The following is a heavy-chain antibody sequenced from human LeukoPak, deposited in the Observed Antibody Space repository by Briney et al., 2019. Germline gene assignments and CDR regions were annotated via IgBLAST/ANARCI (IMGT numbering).Heavy chain of an antibody. CDR3: ARDGGLYYYGSGSSKSNNWFDP. Sequence: PSETLSLTRTVSGGSISSYYWSWIRQPAGKGLEWIGRIYTSGSTNYKPSLKSRVTMSVDKYKNQFSLKLSYVNAADTAVYYCARDGGLYYYGSGSSKSNNWFDPWGQGTLVTVSS. J-gene: IGHJ5*02. V-gene: IGHV4-4*07. CDR2: IYTSGST. CDR1: GGSISSYY. D-gene: IGHD3-10*01.